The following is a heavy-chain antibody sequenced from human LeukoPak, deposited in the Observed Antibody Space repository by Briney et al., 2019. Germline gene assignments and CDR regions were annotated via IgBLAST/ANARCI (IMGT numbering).Heavy chain of an antibody. V-gene: IGHV1-69*06. CDR1: GGTFSSYA. CDR3: ARRGLQWDYWYFDL. CDR2: IIPIFGTA. D-gene: IGHD5-24*01. Sequence: SVKVSRKASGGTFSSYAISWVRQAPGQGLEWMGGIIPIFGTANYAQKFQGRVMITADKSTSTAYMELSSLGSEDTAVYYCARRGLQWDYWYFDLWGRGTLVTVSS. J-gene: IGHJ2*01.